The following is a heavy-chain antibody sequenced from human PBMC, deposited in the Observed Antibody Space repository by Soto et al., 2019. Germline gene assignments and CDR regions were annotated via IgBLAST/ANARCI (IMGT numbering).Heavy chain of an antibody. D-gene: IGHD4-17*01. V-gene: IGHV1-69*05. CDR1: GGSLSNYG. CDR3: ARGDATTIAVTTSYAMDV. CDR2: IIPVFGTA. Sequence: QVQLVQSGAEVKKPGSSVKVSCKASGGSLSNYGISWVRQAPGQGLEWMGGIIPVFGTANYAQKFQGRVTSTPNEATSIMYMDVTSLRSEDPAVYYCARGDATTIAVTTSYAMDVWGQGTTVTVSS. J-gene: IGHJ6*02.